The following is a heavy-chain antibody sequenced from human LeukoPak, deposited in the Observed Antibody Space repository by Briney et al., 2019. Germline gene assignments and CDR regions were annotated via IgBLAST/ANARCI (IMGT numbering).Heavy chain of an antibody. J-gene: IGHJ4*02. CDR3: ARGTDSSGYPGDY. V-gene: IGHV3-7*05. CDR2: IKRDGSEK. CDR1: GFIFSSYW. Sequence: GGSLRLSCAASGFIFSSYWMSWVRQAPGKGLEWVANIKRDGSEKYYVDSVKSRFTISRDNAKNSLYLQMNSLRAEDTAVYYCARGTDSSGYPGDYWGQGTLVTVSS. D-gene: IGHD3-22*01.